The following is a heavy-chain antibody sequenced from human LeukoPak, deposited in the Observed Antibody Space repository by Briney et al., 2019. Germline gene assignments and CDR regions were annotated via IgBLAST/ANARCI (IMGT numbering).Heavy chain of an antibody. J-gene: IGHJ3*02. V-gene: IGHV3-23*01. CDR2: ISGSGGST. CDR1: GFTFSSFA. Sequence: GGSLRLSCAASGFTFSSFAVSWVRQAPGKGLEWVSVISGSGGSTYYADSVKGRFTISRDNAKNSLYLQMNSLRAEDTAVYYCARETCSGGSCYAFGAFDIWGQGTMVTVSS. D-gene: IGHD2-15*01. CDR3: ARETCSGGSCYAFGAFDI.